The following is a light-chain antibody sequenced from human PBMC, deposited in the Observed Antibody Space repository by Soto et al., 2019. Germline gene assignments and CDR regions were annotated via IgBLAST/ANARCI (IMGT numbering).Light chain of an antibody. J-gene: IGKJ4*01. CDR3: QQHRSYPVT. CDR1: QGIAIW. Sequence: DIQMTQSPSTLSSSLGDRVTITCRGSQGIAIWLSWYQQKPGKDPKLIIYDASNLKSGVPSRFSGSGSGTESPLTISSLQPEDFASYYCQQHRSYPVTVGGGPRWIS. V-gene: IGKV1-5*01. CDR2: DAS.